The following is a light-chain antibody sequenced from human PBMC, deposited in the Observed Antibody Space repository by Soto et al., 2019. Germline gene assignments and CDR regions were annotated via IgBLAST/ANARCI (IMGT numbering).Light chain of an antibody. CDR1: QSVRSN. CDR3: QQYSDWPLT. V-gene: IGKV3-15*01. Sequence: EIVMTQSPDTLSVSPGEKATLSCRASQSVRSNLAWYQQKPGQAPRLLIFGASTGATGVPARFSGGGSETAFTLTINGLQSEDFATYYCQQYSDWPLTFGGGPKVES. CDR2: GAS. J-gene: IGKJ4*01.